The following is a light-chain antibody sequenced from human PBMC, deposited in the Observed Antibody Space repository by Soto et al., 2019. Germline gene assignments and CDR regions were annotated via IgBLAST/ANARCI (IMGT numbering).Light chain of an antibody. J-gene: IGKJ4*01. Sequence: DIQMTQSPSSLSASVGDRVTITCRASQSISSYLNWYQQKPGKAPKLLIYAASNLQSGVPSRFSGSGSGTDFTLTISSLQPEDFATYYCQQSYSTPPTFGGGTKVGIK. V-gene: IGKV1-39*01. CDR1: QSISSY. CDR2: AAS. CDR3: QQSYSTPPT.